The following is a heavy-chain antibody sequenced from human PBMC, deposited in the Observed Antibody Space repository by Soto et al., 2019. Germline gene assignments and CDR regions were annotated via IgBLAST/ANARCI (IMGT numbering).Heavy chain of an antibody. Sequence: PSETLSLTCAVYGGSFSGYYWSWIRQPPGKGLEWIGEINHSGSTNYNPSLKSRVTISVDTSKNQFSLKLSSVTAADTAAYYCARGGITILGVVISCNRWGKGKLVIVSA. CDR3: ARGGITILGVVISCNR. V-gene: IGHV4-34*01. CDR1: GGSFSGYY. J-gene: IGHJ4*02. D-gene: IGHD3-3*01. CDR2: INHSGST.